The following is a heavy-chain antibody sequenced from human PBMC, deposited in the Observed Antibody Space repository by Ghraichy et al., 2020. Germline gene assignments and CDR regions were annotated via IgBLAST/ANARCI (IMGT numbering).Heavy chain of an antibody. CDR3: ARVWEAITGTTVDY. J-gene: IGHJ4*02. D-gene: IGHD1/OR15-1a*01. V-gene: IGHV4-34*01. CDR1: GGSFSGYY. CDR2: INHSGST. Sequence: SETLSLTCAVYGGSFSGYYWSWIRQPPGKGLEWIGEINHSGSTNYNPSLKSRVTISVDTSKNQFSLKLSSVTAADTAVYYCARVWEAITGTTVDYWGQGSLVTVSS.